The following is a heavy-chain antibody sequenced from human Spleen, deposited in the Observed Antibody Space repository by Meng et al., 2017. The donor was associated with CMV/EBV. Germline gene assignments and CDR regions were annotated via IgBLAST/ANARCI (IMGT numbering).Heavy chain of an antibody. J-gene: IGHJ4*02. Sequence: VQLVESGGGLVKPGGSLRLSCAASGFTFSDYYMSWIRQAPGKGLEWVSYISSSSSYTNYADSVKGRFTISRDNAKNSLYLQMNSLRAEDTAVYYCAREGHYYDSSGYLDYWGQGTLVTVSS. CDR2: ISSSSSYT. V-gene: IGHV3-11*05. D-gene: IGHD3-22*01. CDR1: GFTFSDYY. CDR3: AREGHYYDSSGYLDY.